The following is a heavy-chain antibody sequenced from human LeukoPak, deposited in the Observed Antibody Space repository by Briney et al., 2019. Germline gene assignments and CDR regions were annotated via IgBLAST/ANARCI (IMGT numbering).Heavy chain of an antibody. D-gene: IGHD3-22*01. Sequence: PSETLPLTCTVSGGSISSYYWSWIRQPPGKGLEWIGYIYYSGSTNYNPSLKSRVTISVDTSKNQFSLKLSSVTAADTAVYYCARGGYDSSGYYQTGYDYWGQGTLVTVSS. CDR2: IYYSGST. V-gene: IGHV4-59*01. CDR1: GGSISSYY. CDR3: ARGGYDSSGYYQTGYDY. J-gene: IGHJ4*02.